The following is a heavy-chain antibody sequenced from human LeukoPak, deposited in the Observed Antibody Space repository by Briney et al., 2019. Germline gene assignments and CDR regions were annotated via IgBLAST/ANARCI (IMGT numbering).Heavy chain of an antibody. CDR1: GFIFSTSA. CDR2: ISFKGRST. D-gene: IGHD2-8*01. CDR3: VKDRKSRVYYVDS. J-gene: IGHJ4*02. V-gene: IGHV3-64D*09. Sequence: GGPLRLSCSASGFIFSTSAMRWVRQAPRKGLDYVSGISFKGRSTYNADSLKGRFSISRDNSKNTLYLHISSLRDEDTAGYYCVKDRKSRVYYVDSWGQGTLVTVSS.